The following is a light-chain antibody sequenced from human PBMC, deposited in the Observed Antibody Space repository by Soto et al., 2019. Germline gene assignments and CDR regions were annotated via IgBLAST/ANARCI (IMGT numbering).Light chain of an antibody. V-gene: IGKV3-15*01. CDR2: GAF. CDR3: QQFNHWPKT. CDR1: QDVGRN. J-gene: IGKJ2*01. Sequence: EIVMTQSPAILAVSPGERATLSCRASQDVGRNLAWYQQKPGQAPRLLIYGAFTRATGIPDRFSGSGSGTEFTLTISSLQSEDFVVYYCQQFNHWPKTFGQGTKLEIK.